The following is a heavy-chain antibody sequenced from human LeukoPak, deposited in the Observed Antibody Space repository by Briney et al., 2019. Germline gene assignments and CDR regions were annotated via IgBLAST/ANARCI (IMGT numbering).Heavy chain of an antibody. CDR2: IYYSGST. Sequence: PSETLSLTCTVSGGSISSHYWSWIRQPPGKGLEWIGYIYYSGSTNYNPSLKSRVTISVDTSKNQFSLKLSSVTAADTAVYYCARVREYSSPDPKYYFDYWGQGTLVTVSS. CDR3: ARVREYSSPDPKYYFDY. CDR1: GGSISSHY. V-gene: IGHV4-59*11. D-gene: IGHD6-6*01. J-gene: IGHJ4*02.